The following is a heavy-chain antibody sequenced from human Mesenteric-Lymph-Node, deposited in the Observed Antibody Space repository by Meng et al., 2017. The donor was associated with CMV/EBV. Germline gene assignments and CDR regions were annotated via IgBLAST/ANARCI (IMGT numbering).Heavy chain of an antibody. CDR2: ISGSGGST. J-gene: IGHJ3*02. CDR3: ASRHAFDI. Sequence: GESLKISCAASGFTFSSYGMSWVRQAPGKGLEWVSAISGSGGSTYYPDSVKGRFTISRDNAKNSLYLQMNSLRAEDTAVYYCASRHAFDIWGQGTMVTVSS. CDR1: GFTFSSYG. V-gene: IGHV3-23*01.